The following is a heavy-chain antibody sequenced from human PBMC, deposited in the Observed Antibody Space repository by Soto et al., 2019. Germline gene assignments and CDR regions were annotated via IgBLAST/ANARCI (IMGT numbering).Heavy chain of an antibody. CDR1: GFTFSSYS. J-gene: IGHJ3*02. Sequence: PGGSLRLSCAASGFTFSSYSMNWVRQAPGKGLEWVSSISSSSSYIYYADSVKGRFTISRDNAKNSLYLQMNSLRAEDTAVYYCARSSGQGEARPDPYDAFDIWGQGTMVTVSS. D-gene: IGHD6-6*01. V-gene: IGHV3-21*01. CDR3: ARSSGQGEARPDPYDAFDI. CDR2: ISSSSSYI.